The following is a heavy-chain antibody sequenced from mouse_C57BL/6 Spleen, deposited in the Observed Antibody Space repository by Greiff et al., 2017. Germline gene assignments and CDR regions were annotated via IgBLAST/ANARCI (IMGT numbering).Heavy chain of an antibody. V-gene: IGHV1-81*01. CDR2: IYPRSGNT. Sequence: QVQLQQSGAELARPGASVKLSCKASGYTFTSYGISWVKQRTGQGLEWIGEIYPRSGNTYYNEKFKGKATLTADKSSSTAYMELRSLTSEDSAVYVCAVTYYSNHWYFDVWGTGATVTGSS. CDR3: AVTYYSNHWYFDV. D-gene: IGHD2-5*01. J-gene: IGHJ1*03. CDR1: GYTFTSYG.